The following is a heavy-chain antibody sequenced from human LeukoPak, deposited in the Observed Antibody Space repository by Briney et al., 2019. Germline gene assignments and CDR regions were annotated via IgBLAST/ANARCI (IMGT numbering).Heavy chain of an antibody. CDR3: GRGPGSGHYYGMDV. J-gene: IGHJ6*02. Sequence: SVKVSFKASGGTFSTYDISWVRQAPGQGVEWMGRIIPIFGITNYAQNFQGRVTMTADKSTSTVYMELSSLRSEDTAVYYCGRGPGSGHYYGMDVWGQGTTVTVSS. CDR2: IIPIFGIT. D-gene: IGHD3-10*01. V-gene: IGHV1-69*04. CDR1: GGTFSTYD.